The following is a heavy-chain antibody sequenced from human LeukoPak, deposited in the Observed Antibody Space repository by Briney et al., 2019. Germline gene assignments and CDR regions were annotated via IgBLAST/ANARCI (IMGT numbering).Heavy chain of an antibody. J-gene: IGHJ3*02. CDR1: GYTFTSYY. Sequence: ASVKDSCKASGYTFTSYYMHWVRQAPGQGLEWMGIINPSGGSTSYAQKFQGRVTMTRDTSTSTVYMELSSLRSEDTAVYYCARSRIDCSSTSCHAFDIWGQGTMVTVSS. CDR2: INPSGGST. V-gene: IGHV1-46*01. CDR3: ARSRIDCSSTSCHAFDI. D-gene: IGHD2-2*01.